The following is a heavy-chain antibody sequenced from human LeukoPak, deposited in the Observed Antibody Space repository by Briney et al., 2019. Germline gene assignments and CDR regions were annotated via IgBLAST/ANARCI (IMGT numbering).Heavy chain of an antibody. D-gene: IGHD6-13*01. Sequence: GGSLRLFYEASGFTFSRYAVNWVGEAPGKGMEWVSAISGSGGSTYYADSVKGRFTISRDNSKNTLYLRMNSLRAEDTAVYYCAKVGSVASAGTYHVVYWGQGTLVTVSS. CDR3: AKVGSVASAGTYHVVY. CDR1: GFTFSRYA. V-gene: IGHV3-23*01. CDR2: ISGSGGST. J-gene: IGHJ4*02.